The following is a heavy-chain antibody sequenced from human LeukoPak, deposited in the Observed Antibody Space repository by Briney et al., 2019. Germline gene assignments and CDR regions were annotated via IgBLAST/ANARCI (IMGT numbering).Heavy chain of an antibody. CDR1: GYTFTSYG. CDR3: ARDVWNIVVVVAAERFDY. J-gene: IGHJ4*02. D-gene: IGHD2-15*01. Sequence: GASVKVSCKASGYTFTSYGISWVRQAPGQGLEWMGWISAYNGNTNYAQKLQGRVTMTTDTSTSTAYMELRSLRSDDTAVYYCARDVWNIVVVVAAERFDYWGQGTLVTVSS. V-gene: IGHV1-18*01. CDR2: ISAYNGNT.